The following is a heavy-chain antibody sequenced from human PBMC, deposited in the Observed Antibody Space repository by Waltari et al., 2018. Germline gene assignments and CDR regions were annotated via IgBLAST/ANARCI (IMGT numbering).Heavy chain of an antibody. J-gene: IGHJ4*02. V-gene: IGHV4-59*01. CDR3: ARVNEDCSGGSCYRRFDY. D-gene: IGHD2-15*01. CDR1: GGSISSYY. CDR2: IYYSGST. Sequence: QVQLQESGPGLVKPSETLSLTCTVSGGSISSYYWRWIRQPPGKGLEWIGYIYYSGSTNYNPSLKSRVTISVDTSKNQFSLKLSSVTAADTAVYYCARVNEDCSGGSCYRRFDYWGQGTLVTVSS.